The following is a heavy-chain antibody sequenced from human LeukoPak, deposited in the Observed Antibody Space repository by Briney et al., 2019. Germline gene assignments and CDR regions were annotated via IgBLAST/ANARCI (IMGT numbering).Heavy chain of an antibody. CDR3: AKELFTVTTYYPFDY. D-gene: IGHD4-11*01. CDR2: ISGSAGST. V-gene: IGHV3-23*01. Sequence: GGSLRLSCAASGFTFSSYAMTWVRQAPGKGLEWVSTISGSAGSTFYADSVKGRFTISRHNSKNTLYLQMNSLRAEDTAVYYCAKELFTVTTYYPFDYWGQGTLVTVSS. J-gene: IGHJ4*02. CDR1: GFTFSSYA.